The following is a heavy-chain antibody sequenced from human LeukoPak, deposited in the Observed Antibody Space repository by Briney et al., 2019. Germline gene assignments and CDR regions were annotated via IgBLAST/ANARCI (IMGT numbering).Heavy chain of an antibody. V-gene: IGHV3-11*06. J-gene: IGHJ6*04. Sequence: GGSLRLSCAASGFTFSDYYMTWIRQAPGKGLEWASYISSSSTYTNYADSVKGRFTISRDNAKNSLYLQMNSLRAEDTAVYYCARGRGLGYSYGLDVWGKGTTVTVSS. CDR1: GFTFSDYY. D-gene: IGHD5-18*01. CDR3: ARGRGLGYSYGLDV. CDR2: ISSSSTYT.